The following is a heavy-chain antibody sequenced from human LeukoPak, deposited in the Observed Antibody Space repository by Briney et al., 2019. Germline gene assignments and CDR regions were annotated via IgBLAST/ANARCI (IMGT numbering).Heavy chain of an antibody. D-gene: IGHD1-1*01. V-gene: IGHV4-34*01. CDR2: INHSGST. J-gene: IGHJ4*02. Sequence: PSETLSLTCAVYGGSFSGYYWSWIRQPPGKGLEWIGEINHSGSTNYNPSLKSRVTISLDTSKNQFSLKLTSVTAADTAVYYCARRSTKENGFDFWGQGTLVTVSS. CDR3: ARRSTKENGFDF. CDR1: GGSFSGYY.